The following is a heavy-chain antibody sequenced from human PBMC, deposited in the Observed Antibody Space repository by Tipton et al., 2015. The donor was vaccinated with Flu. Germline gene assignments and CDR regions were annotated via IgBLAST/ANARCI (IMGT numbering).Heavy chain of an antibody. V-gene: IGHV4-34*01. CDR1: GGSFSGYY. CDR3: ARRDYSNYVSDPKNWFDP. J-gene: IGHJ5*02. CDR2: INHSGST. Sequence: TLSLTCSVSGGSFSGYYWTWIRQPPGKGLEWIGEINHSGSTHYNSSLKSRVTMSVDSSKNQFSLHLSSVTAADAAVYYCARRDYSNYVSDPKNWFDPWGQGTLVTVSS. D-gene: IGHD4-11*01.